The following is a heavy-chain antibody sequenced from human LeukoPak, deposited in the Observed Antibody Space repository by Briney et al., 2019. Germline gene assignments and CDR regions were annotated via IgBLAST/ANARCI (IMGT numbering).Heavy chain of an antibody. CDR2: IYSGGGT. CDR1: GFTVSSNY. Sequence: GGSLRLSCAASGFTVSSNYMSWVRQAPGKGLEWVSVIYSGGGTYYAESVKGRFTISRDNSKNTLYLQMNSLRDEDTAVYYCARGGVNLLGYFDYWGQGTLVTVSS. CDR3: ARGGVNLLGYFDY. V-gene: IGHV3-66*01. D-gene: IGHD2-8*01. J-gene: IGHJ4*02.